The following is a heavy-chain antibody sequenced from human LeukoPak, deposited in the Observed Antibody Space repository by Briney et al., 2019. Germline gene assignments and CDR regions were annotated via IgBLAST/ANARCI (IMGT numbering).Heavy chain of an antibody. CDR2: SYTSGST. D-gene: IGHD5/OR15-5a*01. V-gene: IGHV4-61*02. Sequence: SETLSLTCAVSGDSISSGSYYWSWIRQPAGQGLEWIGRSYTSGSTNYNPSLKSRVTISVDTSKNQFSLKLSSVTTVDTAVYYCARDNARGGSFSDYLRYFQHWGQGTLVTVSS. CDR1: GDSISSGSYY. J-gene: IGHJ1*01. CDR3: ARDNARGGSFSDYLRYFQH.